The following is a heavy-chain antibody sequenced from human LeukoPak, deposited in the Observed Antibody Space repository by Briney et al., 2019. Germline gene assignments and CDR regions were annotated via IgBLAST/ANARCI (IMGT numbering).Heavy chain of an antibody. CDR3: ARGVGSGYYYYYMDV. V-gene: IGHV1-8*01. Sequence: ASVKVSCKASGYTFTSYDINWGGQATGQGREWMGWMNPNSGNTGYAEKFQGRVTMTRNTSISTAYMELSSLRSEDTAVYYCARGVGSGYYYYYMDVWGKGTTVTVSS. CDR2: MNPNSGNT. D-gene: IGHD3-10*01. J-gene: IGHJ6*03. CDR1: GYTFTSYD.